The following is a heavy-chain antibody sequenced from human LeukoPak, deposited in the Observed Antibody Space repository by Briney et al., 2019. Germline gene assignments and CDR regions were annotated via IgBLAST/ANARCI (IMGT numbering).Heavy chain of an antibody. CDR3: ARLAAAGTYYYYGMDV. D-gene: IGHD6-13*01. J-gene: IGHJ6*02. CDR1: GGSFSGYY. CDR2: INHSGST. V-gene: IGHV4-34*01. Sequence: SETLSLTCAVYGGSFSGYYWSWIRQPPGKGLEWIGEINHSGSTNYNPSLKSRVTISVDTSKNQFSLKLSSVTAADTAVYYCARLAAAGTYYYYGMDVWGQGTTVTVSS.